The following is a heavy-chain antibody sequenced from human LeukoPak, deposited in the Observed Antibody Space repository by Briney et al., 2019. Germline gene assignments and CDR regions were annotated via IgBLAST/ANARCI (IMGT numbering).Heavy chain of an antibody. J-gene: IGHJ4*02. D-gene: IGHD3-10*01. Sequence: ASVKVSCKASGYTFTGFYIHFVRQATGQGLEWMGWMNPNSGNAGYAQRFQGRVTMTRNNSISTAYMELTSLRSEDTAVYYCGRPLQRGSWTQRALDYWGQGTLVTVSS. CDR3: GRPLQRGSWTQRALDY. V-gene: IGHV1-8*02. CDR1: GYTFTGFY. CDR2: MNPNSGNA.